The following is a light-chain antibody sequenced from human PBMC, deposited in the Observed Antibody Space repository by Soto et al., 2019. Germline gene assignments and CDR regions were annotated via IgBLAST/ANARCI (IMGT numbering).Light chain of an antibody. CDR1: QSISSY. V-gene: IGKV1-39*01. CDR2: AAS. CDR3: QQSCSTQWT. J-gene: IGKJ1*01. Sequence: DIQMTQSPSSLSASVGDRVTITCRASQSISSYLNWYQQKPGKAPKLLIYAASSLQSGVPSRFSGSGSGTDFTLTISRLQPEDFATYYCQQSCSTQWTFGQGTKVEMK.